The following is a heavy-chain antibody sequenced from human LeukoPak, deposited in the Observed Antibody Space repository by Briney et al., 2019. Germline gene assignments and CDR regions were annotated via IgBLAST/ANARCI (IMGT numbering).Heavy chain of an antibody. V-gene: IGHV1-69*05. CDR2: IIPIFGTA. D-gene: IGHD4-23*01. CDR1: GGTFSSYA. J-gene: IGHJ3*02. Sequence: ASVKVSCKASGGTFSSYAISWVRQAPGQGLEWMGGIIPIFGTANYVQKFQGRVTITTDESTSTAYMELSSLRSEDTAVYYCARSLWWYPEDAFDIWGQGTMVTVSS. CDR3: ARSLWWYPEDAFDI.